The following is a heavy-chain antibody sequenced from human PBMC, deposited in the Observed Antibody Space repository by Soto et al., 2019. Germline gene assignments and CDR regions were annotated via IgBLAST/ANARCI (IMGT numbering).Heavy chain of an antibody. CDR2: ISYDGNYI. V-gene: IGHV3-30*18. Sequence: PGGSLRLFCEASGFAFSSYAMHWVRQAPGKGLEWVGVISYDGNYIYYADSVKGRFTISRDNSKNTLYVQVNSLRPEDTAVYYCAKGILSATIGPYAMDVWGQGTTVTVSS. J-gene: IGHJ6*02. CDR1: GFAFSSYA. D-gene: IGHD3-16*01. CDR3: AKGILSATIGPYAMDV.